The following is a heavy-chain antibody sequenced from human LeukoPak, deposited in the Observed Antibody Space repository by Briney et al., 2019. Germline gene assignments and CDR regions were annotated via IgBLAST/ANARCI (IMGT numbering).Heavy chain of an antibody. CDR2: INHSGST. CDR3: AKMYVDAFDI. CDR1: GGSFSGYY. V-gene: IGHV4-34*01. J-gene: IGHJ3*02. D-gene: IGHD2-8*01. Sequence: PETLSLTCAVYGGSFSGYYWSWIRQPPGKGLEWIGEINHSGSTNYNPSLKSRVTISVDTSKNQFSLKLSSVTAADTAVYYCAKMYVDAFDIWGQGTMVTVSS.